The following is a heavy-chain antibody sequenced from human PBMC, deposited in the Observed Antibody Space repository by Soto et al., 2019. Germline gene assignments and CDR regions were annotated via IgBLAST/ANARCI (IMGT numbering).Heavy chain of an antibody. J-gene: IGHJ4*02. V-gene: IGHV4-30-2*01. CDR3: ARVPDY. CDR1: GGSISSCGYS. CDR2: INHSGGT. Sequence: QLQLQESGSGLVKPSQTLSLTCAVSGGSISSCGYSWSWIRQPPGKGLEWIGYINHSGGTYYNPSIKRRITISADRSKNQFSLKLRSVTAADTAVYYCARVPDYRGQGTLVTDSS.